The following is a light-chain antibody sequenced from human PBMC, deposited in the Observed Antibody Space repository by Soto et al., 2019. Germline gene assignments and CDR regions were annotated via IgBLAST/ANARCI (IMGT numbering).Light chain of an antibody. J-gene: IGKJ2*01. CDR2: DAS. CDR3: QHYSIYPYT. V-gene: IGKV1-5*01. Sequence: DIQMTQSPSTLSASVGDRVTITCRASQTISNWLAWYQQKPGKAPKLLIYDASSLPSGVPPRFSGSGFGTDFTLSISSLQPGDFATYHCQHYSIYPYTFGQGTALEIK. CDR1: QTISNW.